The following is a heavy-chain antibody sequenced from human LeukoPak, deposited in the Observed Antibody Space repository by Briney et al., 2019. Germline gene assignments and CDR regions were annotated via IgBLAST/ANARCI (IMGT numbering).Heavy chain of an antibody. CDR1: GGSISSYY. D-gene: IGHD6-13*01. Sequence: SETLSLTCTVSGGSISSYYWSWIRQPPGKGLEWIGYIYYSGSTNYNPSLKSRVTISVDTSKNQFSLKLSSVTAADTAVYYCARLSIAAAGSDYWGQGTLVTVSS. V-gene: IGHV4-59*01. CDR2: IYYSGST. J-gene: IGHJ4*02. CDR3: ARLSIAAAGSDY.